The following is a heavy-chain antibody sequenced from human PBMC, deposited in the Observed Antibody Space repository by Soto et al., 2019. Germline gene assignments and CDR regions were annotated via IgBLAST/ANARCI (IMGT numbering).Heavy chain of an antibody. CDR3: ARSRMELLVGYFDY. CDR1: GFTFDDYG. CDR2: INWNGGST. D-gene: IGHD1-26*01. Sequence: GGSLRLSCAASGFTFDDYGMSWVRQAPGKGLEWVSGINWNGGSTGYADSVKGRYTISRDNAKNSLYLQMNSLRAEDTALYYCARSRMELLVGYFDYWGQGTLVTVSS. V-gene: IGHV3-20*04. J-gene: IGHJ4*02.